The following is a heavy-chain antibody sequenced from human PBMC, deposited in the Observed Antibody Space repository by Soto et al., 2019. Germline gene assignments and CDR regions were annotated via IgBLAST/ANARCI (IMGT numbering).Heavy chain of an antibody. CDR1: GGSISSYY. CDR2: IYYSGST. D-gene: IGHD3-3*01. Sequence: SETLSLTCTVSGGSISSYYWSWIRQPPGKGLEWIGYIYYSGSTNYNPSLKSRVTISVDTSKNQFSLKLSSVTAADTAVYYCARSPLEWLSNWFVPWGQGTLVTVSS. V-gene: IGHV4-59*01. J-gene: IGHJ5*02. CDR3: ARSPLEWLSNWFVP.